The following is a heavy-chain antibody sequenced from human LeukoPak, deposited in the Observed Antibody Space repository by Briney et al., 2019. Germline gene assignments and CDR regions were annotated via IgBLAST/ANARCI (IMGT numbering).Heavy chain of an antibody. D-gene: IGHD6-13*01. V-gene: IGHV3-20*04. CDR2: INWDGGNR. Sequence: PGGSLRLSCKDSGLSTDGYGMSWVRQAPGKGLEWVCGINWDGGNRHCADSVKGRFSISRDNAENSLFLDMSSLRVGDTAFYYCARDVSSNWYTFNLWGQGTQVTVTS. CDR1: GLSTDGYG. J-gene: IGHJ4*02. CDR3: ARDVSSNWYTFNL.